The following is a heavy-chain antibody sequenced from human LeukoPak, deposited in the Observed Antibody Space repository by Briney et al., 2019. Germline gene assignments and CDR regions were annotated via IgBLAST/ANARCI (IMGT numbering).Heavy chain of an antibody. CDR2: ISSSSSYT. J-gene: IGHJ4*02. CDR1: GFTFSSYS. D-gene: IGHD1-26*01. CDR3: ARGSGSYTRPVDC. V-gene: IGHV3-21*01. Sequence: KTGGSLRLSCAASGFTFSSYSMNWVRQAPGKGLEWVSSISSSSSYTFYADSVKGRFTISRDNAKNTVYLQMNRLRAEDTAVYYCARGSGSYTRPVDCWGQGSLVTVSS.